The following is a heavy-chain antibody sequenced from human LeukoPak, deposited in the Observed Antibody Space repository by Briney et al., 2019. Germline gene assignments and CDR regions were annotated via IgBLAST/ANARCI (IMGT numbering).Heavy chain of an antibody. V-gene: IGHV3-15*01. CDR3: TSHAAFDP. CDR1: GFTFSSYA. CDR2: IKSKNVGGTT. Sequence: GGSLRLSCAASGFTFSSYAMNWVRQAPGKGLEWVGRIKSKNVGGTTDYAAPVKGRFTISRDDSKNTVYLQMNSLKIEDTAVYYCTSHAAFDPWGQGTLVTVSS. J-gene: IGHJ5*02.